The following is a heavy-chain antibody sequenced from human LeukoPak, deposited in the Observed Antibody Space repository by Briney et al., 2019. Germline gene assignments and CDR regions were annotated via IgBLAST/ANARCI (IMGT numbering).Heavy chain of an antibody. CDR2: ISNNGGST. CDR1: GFTFSNYP. CDR3: VKRTTGTNFFDY. V-gene: IGHV3-64D*06. Sequence: GGSLRLSCSASGFTFSNYPMHWVRQAPGKGLEYVSAISNNGGSTYYADSVKGRFTISRDNSKNTLYLQMSSLRGEDTAVYSCVKRTTGTNFFDYWGQGTLVTVSS. D-gene: IGHD1-1*01. J-gene: IGHJ4*02.